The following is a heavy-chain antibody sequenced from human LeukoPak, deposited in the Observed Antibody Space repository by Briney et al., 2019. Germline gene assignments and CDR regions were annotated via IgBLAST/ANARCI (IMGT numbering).Heavy chain of an antibody. Sequence: SETLSLTCTVSGGSMTSDSYNWGWIRQPPGKGLEWIGYIYYSGSTNYNPSLKSRVTISVDTSKNQFSLKLSSVTAADTAVYYCARARPTDAFDIWGQGTMVTVSS. CDR1: GGSMTSDSYN. CDR2: IYYSGST. J-gene: IGHJ3*02. V-gene: IGHV4-61*01. CDR3: ARARPTDAFDI.